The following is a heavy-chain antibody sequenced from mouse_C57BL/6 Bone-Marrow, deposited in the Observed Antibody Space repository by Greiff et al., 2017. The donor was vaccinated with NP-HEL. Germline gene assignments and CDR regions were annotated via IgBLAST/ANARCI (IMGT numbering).Heavy chain of an antibody. CDR2: IYPRSGDN. Sequence: VQLQESGAELARPGASVKLSCKASGYTFTSYGISWVKQRTGQGLEWIGEIYPRSGDNYYNEKIKGQATLTADTSSSTAYRELRSLTSEDSAVYFCARGIITTVVATVDYWGQGTTLTVSS. V-gene: IGHV1-81*01. CDR3: ARGIITTVVATVDY. CDR1: GYTFTSYG. D-gene: IGHD1-1*01. J-gene: IGHJ2*01.